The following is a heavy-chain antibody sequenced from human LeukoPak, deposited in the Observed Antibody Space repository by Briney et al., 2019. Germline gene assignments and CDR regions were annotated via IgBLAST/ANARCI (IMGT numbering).Heavy chain of an antibody. CDR2: ISPDGTTS. D-gene: IGHD1-26*01. V-gene: IGHV3-11*01. Sequence: GGSLRLSCAAAGFAFSDHYMTWIRQAPGKALEWVSYISPDGTTSYYADSLKGRFTVSRDNAKNSLYLQMNSLSAEDTAVYFCARGQWGLDYWGQGALVTVSS. CDR3: ARGQWGLDY. CDR1: GFAFSDHY. J-gene: IGHJ4*02.